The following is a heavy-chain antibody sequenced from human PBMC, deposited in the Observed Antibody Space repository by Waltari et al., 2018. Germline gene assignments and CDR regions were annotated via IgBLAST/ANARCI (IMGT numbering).Heavy chain of an antibody. CDR1: GYTSTGYY. D-gene: IGHD3-16*01. Sequence: QVQLVQSGAEVKNPGASVKVSCKASGYTSTGYYLLWVRQAPGQGLEWMGWINFNRGGTDYAQKFQGRVTLTRDTSISTAYMDLSRLRSDDTALYYCARQVGGQVYWGQGSLVTVSS. CDR2: INFNRGGT. CDR3: ARQVGGQVY. V-gene: IGHV1-2*02. J-gene: IGHJ4*02.